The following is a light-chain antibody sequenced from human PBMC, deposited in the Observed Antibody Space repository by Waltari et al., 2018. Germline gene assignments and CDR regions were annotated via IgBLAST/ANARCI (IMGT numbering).Light chain of an antibody. CDR2: EVS. Sequence: QAAPTQPPSVSGSPGQSVTIDCTATTSDIGYYHDVSWYQQHPGKAPQLMCYEVSKRPSGVSDRFSGSKSGNTASLTISGLQAEDEADYYCRSYAGSNTYIFGAGTRLTVL. CDR3: RSYAGSNTYI. CDR1: TSDIGYYHD. J-gene: IGLJ1*01. V-gene: IGLV2-11*01.